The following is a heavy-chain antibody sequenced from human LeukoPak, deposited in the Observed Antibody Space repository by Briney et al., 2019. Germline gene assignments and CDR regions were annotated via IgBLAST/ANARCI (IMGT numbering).Heavy chain of an antibody. Sequence: ASVKVSCKASGYTFSSYGITWVRQAPGQGLEWMGWISAHYGNTNYEQKFQGRLTMTTDTSTSTAYMELRSLRPDDTAVYYCARDFFHGHCSGLTCFLLDSWGQGSLVAVSS. V-gene: IGHV1-18*01. CDR3: ARDFFHGHCSGLTCFLLDS. J-gene: IGHJ4*02. CDR2: ISAHYGNT. D-gene: IGHD2-15*01. CDR1: GYTFSSYG.